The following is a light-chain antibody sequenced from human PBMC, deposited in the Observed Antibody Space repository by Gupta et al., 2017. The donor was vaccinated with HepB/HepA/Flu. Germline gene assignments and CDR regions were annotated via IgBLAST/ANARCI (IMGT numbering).Light chain of an antibody. V-gene: IGKV3-20*01. CDR1: QSVTSSY. Sequence: EIVLTQSPGTLSLSPGERATLSCRANQSVTSSYLAWYQQKPGQAPRLLSYDASSRATGIPDRFSGSGSGTEFTLTISRREPEDFAVYYCQQEGSSPITFGQGTRLEIK. CDR3: QQEGSSPIT. CDR2: DAS. J-gene: IGKJ5*01.